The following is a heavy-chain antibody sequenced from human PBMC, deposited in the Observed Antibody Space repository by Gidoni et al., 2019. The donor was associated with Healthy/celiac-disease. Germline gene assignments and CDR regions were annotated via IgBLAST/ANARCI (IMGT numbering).Heavy chain of an antibody. D-gene: IGHD3-16*02. CDR1: GGLISSSSYY. CDR3: ARQHYDYVWGSYRPPGY. CDR2: IYYSGST. V-gene: IGHV4-39*01. Sequence: QLQLQESGPGLVKPSETLSLTCTVSGGLISSSSYYCGWIRQPPGKGLGWIGSIYYSGSTYYNPSLKSRVTISVDTSKNQFSLKLSSVTAADTAVYYCARQHYDYVWGSYRPPGYWGQGTLVTVSS. J-gene: IGHJ4*02.